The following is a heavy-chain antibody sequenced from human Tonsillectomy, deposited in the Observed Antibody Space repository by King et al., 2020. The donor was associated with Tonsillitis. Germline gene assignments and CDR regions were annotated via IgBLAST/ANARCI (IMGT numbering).Heavy chain of an antibody. CDR3: ARGGYSGSRLCYFDY. Sequence: VQLVESGGGLVQPGGSLRLSCAASGFTFSSYWMSWVRQAPGKGQEWVANIKQDGSEKYYVDSVKGRFTISRDNAKNSLYLQMNSLRAEDTAVYYCARGGYSGSRLCYFDYWGQGTLVTVSS. CDR1: GFTFSSYW. V-gene: IGHV3-7*01. D-gene: IGHD1-26*01. J-gene: IGHJ4*02. CDR2: IKQDGSEK.